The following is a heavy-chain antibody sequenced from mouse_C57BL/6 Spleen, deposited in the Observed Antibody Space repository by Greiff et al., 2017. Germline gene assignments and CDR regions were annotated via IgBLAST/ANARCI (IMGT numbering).Heavy chain of an antibody. CDR1: GYTFTSYW. CDR2: IHPNSGST. Sequence: QVQLQQPGAELVKPGASVKLSCKASGYTFTSYWMHWVKQRPGQGLEWIGMIHPNSGSTNYNEKFKSKATLTVDKSSSTAYMQLSSLTSEDSAVYYCAREGGIYGNYPNWYFDVWGTGTTVTVSS. D-gene: IGHD2-1*01. CDR3: AREGGIYGNYPNWYFDV. V-gene: IGHV1-64*01. J-gene: IGHJ1*03.